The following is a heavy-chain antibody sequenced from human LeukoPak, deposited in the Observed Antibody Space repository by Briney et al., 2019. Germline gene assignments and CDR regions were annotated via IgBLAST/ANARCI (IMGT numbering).Heavy chain of an antibody. D-gene: IGHD6-19*01. Sequence: KPSETLSLTCTVSGGSISSYYWSLIRQPAGKGLEWIGRIYTSGSTNYNPSLKSRVTMSVDTSKNQFSLKLSSVTAADTAVYYCARDQDSSGWYEPYYYYYMDVWGKGTTVTVSS. CDR1: GGSISSYY. J-gene: IGHJ6*03. CDR3: ARDQDSSGWYEPYYYYYMDV. CDR2: IYTSGST. V-gene: IGHV4-4*07.